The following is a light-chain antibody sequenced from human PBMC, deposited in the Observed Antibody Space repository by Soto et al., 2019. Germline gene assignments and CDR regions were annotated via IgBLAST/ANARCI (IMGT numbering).Light chain of an antibody. CDR1: QSVGSSY. CDR2: GAS. Sequence: EIVLTQSPGTLSLSPGERATLSCRASQSVGSSYLAWYQQKPGQAPRVLIYGASSRATGIPDRFSGSGSGTDFTLTISRLEPEDFAVYYCQQYATSPFTFGPGIKVDIK. J-gene: IGKJ3*01. V-gene: IGKV3-20*01. CDR3: QQYATSPFT.